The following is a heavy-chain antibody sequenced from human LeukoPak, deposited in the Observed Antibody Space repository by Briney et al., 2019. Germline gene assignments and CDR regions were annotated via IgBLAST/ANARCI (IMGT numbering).Heavy chain of an antibody. CDR2: ISGSGGGT. D-gene: IGHD5-18*01. CDR1: GITLSNYA. CDR3: AALDTAKIRDPGY. J-gene: IGHJ4*02. Sequence: GGSLRLSCAVSGITLSNYAMSWVRQAPGKGLEWVAGISGSGGGTNYADSVKGRFTISRDNPKNTLYLQMNNLRADGTAVYFCAALDTAKIRDPGYWGQGTLVTVSS. V-gene: IGHV3-23*01.